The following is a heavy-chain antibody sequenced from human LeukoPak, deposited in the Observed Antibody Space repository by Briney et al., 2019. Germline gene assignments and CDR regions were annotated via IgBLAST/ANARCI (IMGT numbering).Heavy chain of an antibody. CDR3: AKGPLLGDY. Sequence: PGGSLRLSCAAPGITFSNYNMNWVRQAPGKGLEWISAITSSSSYTFYADSVKGRFTISRDNAQNSLYLQMNSLRVEDTAVYYCAKGPLLGDYWGQGTLVTVSS. J-gene: IGHJ4*02. CDR1: GITFSNYN. V-gene: IGHV3-21*04. D-gene: IGHD3-16*01. CDR2: ITSSSSYT.